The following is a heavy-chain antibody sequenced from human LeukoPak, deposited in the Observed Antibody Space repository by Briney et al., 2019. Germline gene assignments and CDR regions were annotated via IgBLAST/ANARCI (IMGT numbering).Heavy chain of an antibody. CDR3: ARDAKVGPTPSNWFDP. CDR2: ISATGST. CDR1: GGSICSYY. J-gene: IGHJ5*02. Sequence: PSETLSLTCTVSGGSICSYYCSCVREPAGKGLGWGLRISATGSTTYNPSLMSRVTMSVDTSKNQFSLKLSSVTAADTAMYDCARDAKVGPTPSNWFDPWGQGTLVTVSS. V-gene: IGHV4-4*07. D-gene: IGHD1-26*01.